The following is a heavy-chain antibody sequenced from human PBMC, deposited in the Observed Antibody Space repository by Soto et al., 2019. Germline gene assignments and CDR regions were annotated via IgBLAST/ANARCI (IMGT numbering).Heavy chain of an antibody. Sequence: QVQLVESGGGVVQPGRSLRLSCAASGFTFSSYGMHWVXXXPXXXXXXVAVIWYDGSNKYYADSVKGRFTISRDNSKNTLYLQMNXXXAXXXXXXXXXXXXXXXXXXXLFXXWXQGTLVTVSS. CDR1: GFTFSSYG. J-gene: IGHJ4*02. V-gene: IGHV3-33*01. CDR3: XXXXXXXXXXXLFXX. CDR2: IWYDGSNK.